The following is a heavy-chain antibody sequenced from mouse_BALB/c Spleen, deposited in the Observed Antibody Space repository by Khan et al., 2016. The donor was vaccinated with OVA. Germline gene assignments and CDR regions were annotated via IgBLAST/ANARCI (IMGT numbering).Heavy chain of an antibody. V-gene: IGHV1S136*01. CDR2: INPYNDGT. Sequence: VQLQQSGPELVKPGASVKMSCKASGYTFTSYVMHWVKQKPGQGLEWIGYINPYNDGTKYNEKFKGKATLTSDKSSSTSFMELSSLTSEDSAVYYSARRDYFGSSSFAYWGQGTLVTVSA. CDR1: GYTFTSYV. J-gene: IGHJ3*01. CDR3: ARRDYFGSSSFAY. D-gene: IGHD1-1*01.